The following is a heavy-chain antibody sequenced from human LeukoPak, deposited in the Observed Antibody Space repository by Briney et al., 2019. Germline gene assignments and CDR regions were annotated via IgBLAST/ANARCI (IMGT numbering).Heavy chain of an antibody. D-gene: IGHD6-13*01. J-gene: IGHJ4*02. V-gene: IGHV3-23*01. CDR2: ISGSGGST. CDR3: AKPEEGSSWYDY. Sequence: PGGSLRLSCAASGFTFNDYYMSWVRQAPGKGLEWVSAISGSGGSTYYADSVKGRFTISRDNSKNTLYLQMNSLRAEDTAVYYCAKPEEGSSWYDYWGQGTLVTVSS. CDR1: GFTFNDYY.